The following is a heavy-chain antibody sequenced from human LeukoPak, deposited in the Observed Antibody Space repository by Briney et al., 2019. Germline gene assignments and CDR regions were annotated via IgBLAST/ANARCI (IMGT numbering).Heavy chain of an antibody. D-gene: IGHD6-6*01. CDR3: ATDQYRSSYYLDC. CDR2: IQSDGSIK. Sequence: GGSLRLSCAASGFTFSNYGMHWVRQAPGKGLEWVAFIQSDGSIKYYADSVKGRFTISRDNSKNTLFLQMNSLRAGDMAVYYCATDQYRSSYYLDCWGQGILVTVSS. V-gene: IGHV3-30*02. CDR1: GFTFSNYG. J-gene: IGHJ4*02.